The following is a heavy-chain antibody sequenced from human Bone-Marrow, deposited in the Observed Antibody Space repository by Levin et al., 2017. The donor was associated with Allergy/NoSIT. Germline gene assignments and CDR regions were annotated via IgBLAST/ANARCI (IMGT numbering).Heavy chain of an antibody. CDR1: GFTFSNYG. Sequence: GESLKISCAATGFTFSNYGMTWVRQAPGKGLEWVSSVSAGGRGTYYADSVKGRFTISRDNAKNTLYLQMNDLGAEDTAVYYCAKLPHTSGWYLRGHFDYWGQGTLVTVSS. J-gene: IGHJ4*02. CDR2: VSAGGRGT. CDR3: AKLPHTSGWYLRGHFDY. D-gene: IGHD6-13*01. V-gene: IGHV3-23*01.